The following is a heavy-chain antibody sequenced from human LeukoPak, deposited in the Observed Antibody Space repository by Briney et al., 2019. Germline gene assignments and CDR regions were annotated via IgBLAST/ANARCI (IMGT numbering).Heavy chain of an antibody. CDR2: IIPIFGTA. D-gene: IGHD6-13*01. V-gene: IGHV1-69*05. CDR1: GGTFSSYA. J-gene: IGHJ4*02. Sequence: SVKVFCKASGGTFSSYAISWVRQAPGQGLEWMGGIIPIFGTANYAQKFQGRVTITTDESTSTAYMELSSLRSEDTAVYYCARHMGIAAPFDYWGQGTLVTVSP. CDR3: ARHMGIAAPFDY.